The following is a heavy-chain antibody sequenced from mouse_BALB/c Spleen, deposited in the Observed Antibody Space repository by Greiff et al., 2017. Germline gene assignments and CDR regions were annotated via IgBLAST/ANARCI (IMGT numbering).Heavy chain of an antibody. Sequence: QVQLKQSGAELARPGASVKLSCKASGYTFTSYWMQWVKQRPGQGLEWIGAIYPGDGDTRYTQKFKGKATLTADKSSSTAYMQLSSLASEDSAVYYCASPMITTWDFAYWGQGTTLTVSS. V-gene: IGHV1-87*01. J-gene: IGHJ2*01. CDR3: ASPMITTWDFAY. D-gene: IGHD2-4*01. CDR2: IYPGDGDT. CDR1: GYTFTSYW.